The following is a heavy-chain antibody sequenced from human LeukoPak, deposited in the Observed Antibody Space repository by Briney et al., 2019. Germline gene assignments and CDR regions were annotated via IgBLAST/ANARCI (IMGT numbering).Heavy chain of an antibody. V-gene: IGHV4-59*01. CDR1: GGSISSYY. CDR3: ARAINYDFLYYFDY. Sequence: PSETLSLTCTVSGGSISSYYWSWIRQPPGKGLEWIGYIYYSGSTNYNPSLKSRVTISVDTSKNQFSLKLSSVTAADTAVYYCARAINYDFLYYFDYWGQGTLVTVSS. J-gene: IGHJ4*02. CDR2: IYYSGST. D-gene: IGHD3-3*01.